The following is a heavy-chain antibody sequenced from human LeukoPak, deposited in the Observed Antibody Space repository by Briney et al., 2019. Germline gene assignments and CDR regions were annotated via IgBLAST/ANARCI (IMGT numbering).Heavy chain of an antibody. Sequence: SETLSLTCTVSGGSISNYYWNWIRQPPGKGLQWIGSIHHSGSTYYNPSLKSRVTISVDTSKNQFSLKLSSVTAADTAVYYCARTSSSGLVGGYYFDYWGQGTLVTVSS. CDR3: ARTSSSGLVGGYYFDY. V-gene: IGHV4-4*09. CDR2: IHHSGST. J-gene: IGHJ4*02. D-gene: IGHD6-19*01. CDR1: GGSISNYY.